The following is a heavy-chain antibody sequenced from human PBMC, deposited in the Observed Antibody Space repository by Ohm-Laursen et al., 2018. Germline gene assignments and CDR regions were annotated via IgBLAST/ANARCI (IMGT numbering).Heavy chain of an antibody. Sequence: SQTLSLTCTVSGGSISSYYWSWIRQPPGKGLEWIGYIYYSGSTNYNPSLKSRVTISVDTSKNQFSLKLSSVTAADTAVYYCARAHQPGIAVAGSICFDPWGQGTLVTVSS. J-gene: IGHJ5*02. CDR3: ARAHQPGIAVAGSICFDP. CDR2: IYYSGST. V-gene: IGHV4-59*01. D-gene: IGHD6-19*01. CDR1: GGSISSYY.